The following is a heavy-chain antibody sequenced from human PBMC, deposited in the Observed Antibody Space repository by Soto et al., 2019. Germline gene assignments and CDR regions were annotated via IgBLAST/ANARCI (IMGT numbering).Heavy chain of an antibody. D-gene: IGHD3-10*01. Sequence: QVQLVESGGGVVQPGRSLRLSCAASGFTFSSYGMHWVRQAPGKGLEWVAVISYDGSNKYYADSVKGRFTISRDNSKNPLYLQMNSLRAEDQAVYYCAKDWTWFGEFIEQDYYLGMDVWGQGTTVTVSS. CDR2: ISYDGSNK. V-gene: IGHV3-30*18. CDR1: GFTFSSYG. J-gene: IGHJ6*02. CDR3: AKDWTWFGEFIEQDYYLGMDV.